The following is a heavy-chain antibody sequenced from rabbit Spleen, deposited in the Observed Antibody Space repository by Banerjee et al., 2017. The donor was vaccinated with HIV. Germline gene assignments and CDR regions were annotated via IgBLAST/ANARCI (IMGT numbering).Heavy chain of an antibody. J-gene: IGHJ6*01. Sequence: QEQLEESGGGLVKPEGSLTLTCKASGVSFNDKDVMCWVRQAPGKGLEWVACAYAGNSGSTYSATWAKGRFTISKTSSTTVTLQMTSLTAADTATYFCARDAGTSFSTYGMDLWGPGTLVTVS. V-gene: IGHV1S45*01. D-gene: IGHD8-1*01. CDR1: GVSFNDKDV. CDR2: AYAGNSGST. CDR3: ARDAGTSFSTYGMDL.